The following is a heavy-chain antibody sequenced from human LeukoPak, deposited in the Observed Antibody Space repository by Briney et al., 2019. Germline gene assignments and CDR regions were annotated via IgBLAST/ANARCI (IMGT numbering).Heavy chain of an antibody. V-gene: IGHV4-59*01. CDR1: GGSISSYY. D-gene: IGHD6-19*01. Sequence: SETLSLTCTVSGGSISSYYWSWIRQPPGKGLEWIGYIYYSGSTNYNPSLKSRVTISVDTSKNQFSLKLSSVTAADTAVYYSARDLHSSGWYGMSNTYWYFDLWGRGTLVTVSS. CDR2: IYYSGST. J-gene: IGHJ2*01. CDR3: ARDLHSSGWYGMSNTYWYFDL.